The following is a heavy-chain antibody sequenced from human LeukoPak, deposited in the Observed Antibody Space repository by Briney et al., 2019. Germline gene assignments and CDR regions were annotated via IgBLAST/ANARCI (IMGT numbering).Heavy chain of an antibody. CDR2: IYPGDSGT. CDR1: GYSFTSYW. J-gene: IGHJ3*02. Sequence: GESLKISCKGSGYSFTSYWIGWVRQMPGKGLEWMGIIYPGDSGTRYSPSFQGQVTISADKSISTAYLQWSSLKASDTAMYYCARVVPVPLMVRGALDAFDIWGQGTMVTVSS. D-gene: IGHD3-10*01. V-gene: IGHV5-51*01. CDR3: ARVVPVPLMVRGALDAFDI.